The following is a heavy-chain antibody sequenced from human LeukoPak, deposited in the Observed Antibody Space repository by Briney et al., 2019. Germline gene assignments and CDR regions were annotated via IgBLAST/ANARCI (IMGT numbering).Heavy chain of an antibody. CDR1: GFTFSSYS. V-gene: IGHV3-21*01. CDR3: ARATTYDLLTGFSDY. CDR2: ISSSSSYI. Sequence: GGSLRLSCAASGFTFSSYSMNWVRQAAGKGLEWVSSISSSSSYIYYADSVKGRFTISRDNAKKSLYLQMNSLRAEDTAVYYCARATTYDLLTGFSDYWGQGTLVTVSS. D-gene: IGHD3-9*01. J-gene: IGHJ4*02.